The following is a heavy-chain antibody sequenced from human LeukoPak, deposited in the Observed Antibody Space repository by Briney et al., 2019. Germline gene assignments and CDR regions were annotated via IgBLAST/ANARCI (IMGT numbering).Heavy chain of an antibody. CDR2: ISYDGSNK. CDR3: AKDLGVVFYIVGATTVDY. D-gene: IGHD1-26*01. J-gene: IGHJ4*02. V-gene: IGHV3-30-3*01. Sequence: PGGSLRLSCAASGFTFSSYAMHWVRQAPGKGLEWVAVISYDGSNKYYADSVKGRFTISRDNSKNTLYLQMNSLRAEDTAVYYCAKDLGVVFYIVGATTVDYWGQGTLVTVSS. CDR1: GFTFSSYA.